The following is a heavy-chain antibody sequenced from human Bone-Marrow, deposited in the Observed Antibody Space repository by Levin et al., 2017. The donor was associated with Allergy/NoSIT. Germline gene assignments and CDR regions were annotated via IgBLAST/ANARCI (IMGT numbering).Heavy chain of an antibody. J-gene: IGHJ4*02. Sequence: PSETLSLTCAVSGGSIISGSYSWSWIRQPPGKGLEWIGYIFHSGSTFYNPSLRSRVSLSVDTSKNQFSLRLNSVAAADTAVYFCARGAPWKMGYYFDYWGQGSLVTVSS. CDR3: ARGAPWKMGYYFDY. V-gene: IGHV4-30-2*01. CDR1: GGSIISGSYS. CDR2: IFHSGST. D-gene: IGHD5-24*01.